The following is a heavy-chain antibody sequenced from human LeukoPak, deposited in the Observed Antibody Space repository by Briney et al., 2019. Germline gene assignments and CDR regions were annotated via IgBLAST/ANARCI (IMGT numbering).Heavy chain of an antibody. CDR2: IRSKANSYAT. D-gene: IGHD2-2*02. CDR1: GFTFSGSA. CDR3: TRLGYCSSTSCYNDY. Sequence: GGSLKLSCAASGFTFSGSAMPWVRQASGKGLEWVGRIRSKANSYATAYAASVKGRFTISRDDSKNTAYLQMNSLKTEDTAVYYCTRLGYCSSTSCYNDYWGQGTLVTVSS. V-gene: IGHV3-73*01. J-gene: IGHJ4*02.